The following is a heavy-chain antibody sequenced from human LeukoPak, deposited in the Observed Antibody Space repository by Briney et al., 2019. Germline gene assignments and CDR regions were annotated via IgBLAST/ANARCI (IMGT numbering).Heavy chain of an antibody. J-gene: IGHJ4*02. CDR3: AVYSSSWFTRDYYFDY. V-gene: IGHV3-48*01. D-gene: IGHD6-13*01. CDR1: GFTFSTYS. CDR2: ISGDSRTI. Sequence: GGSLRLSCAASGFTFSTYSMIWVRQAPGKGLEWLSYISGDSRTIYYPDSVKGRFTISRDNAKNSLYLQLISLRAEDTAVYYCAVYSSSWFTRDYYFDYWGQGTLVTVSS.